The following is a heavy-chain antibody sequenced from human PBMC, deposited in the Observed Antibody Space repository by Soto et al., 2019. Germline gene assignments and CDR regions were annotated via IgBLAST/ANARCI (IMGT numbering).Heavy chain of an antibody. D-gene: IGHD3-10*01. V-gene: IGHV1-69*08. CDR2: IIPILDVS. J-gene: IGHJ1*01. Sequence: QVQLVQSGADMKKPGSSVKVSCKASGATFGTFSVSWVRQAPGQGLEWMGRIIPILDVSKYTRKFQGRVSFTAETSTHTVFMALINSRFKDPAAYFCTREVRELSVQWCQGTPVTVSS. CDR1: GATFGTFS. CDR3: TREVRELSVQ.